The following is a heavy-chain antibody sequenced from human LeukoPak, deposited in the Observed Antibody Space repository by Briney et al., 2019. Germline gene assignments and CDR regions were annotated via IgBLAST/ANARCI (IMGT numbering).Heavy chain of an antibody. CDR1: GFTFSTYA. D-gene: IGHD6-19*01. J-gene: IGHJ4*02. Sequence: GGSLRLSCAASGFTFSTYAMTWVRQGPGKGLEWVSTISGSGGSTYYADSVKGRFTISRDNSKNTLYLPMNSLRAEDTAVYYXXXXXXYSSAWYDYWGQGTLVTVSS. CDR2: ISGSGGST. CDR3: XXXXXYSSAWYDY. V-gene: IGHV3-23*01.